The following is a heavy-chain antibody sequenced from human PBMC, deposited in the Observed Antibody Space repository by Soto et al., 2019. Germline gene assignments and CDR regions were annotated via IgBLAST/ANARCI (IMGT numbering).Heavy chain of an antibody. Sequence: QITLKESGPTLVKPTQTLTLTCTFSGFSLSTSGVGVGWIRQPPGKALEWLALIYWDDDKRYSPSLKSRLTITNDTSKTQVVLTMTTMDPVDTATYYCAHRPPPVTRRDYYGMDVWGQGTTVTVSS. CDR3: AHRPPPVTRRDYYGMDV. CDR2: IYWDDDK. CDR1: GFSLSTSGVG. J-gene: IGHJ6*02. V-gene: IGHV2-5*02. D-gene: IGHD4-17*01.